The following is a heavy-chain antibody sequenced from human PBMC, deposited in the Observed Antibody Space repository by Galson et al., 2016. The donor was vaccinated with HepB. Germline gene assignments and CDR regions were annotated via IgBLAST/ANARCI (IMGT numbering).Heavy chain of an antibody. CDR2: INHSGNP. CDR3: ARGESYYGSGSSIYGMDV. D-gene: IGHD3-10*01. CDR1: GGSFSGFS. V-gene: IGHV4-34*01. Sequence: SETLSLTCSVYGGSFSGFSWNWIRLSPGKGLEWVGEINHSGNPDYNPSLKSRVTMLVDTSKNQFSLELTSVTAADTAVYYCARGESYYGSGSSIYGMDVWGQGTTVTVSS. J-gene: IGHJ6*02.